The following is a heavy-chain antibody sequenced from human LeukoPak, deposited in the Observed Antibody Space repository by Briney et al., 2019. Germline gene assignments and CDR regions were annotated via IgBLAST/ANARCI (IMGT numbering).Heavy chain of an antibody. J-gene: IGHJ3*02. CDR3: AKDLSPSIAAAGTTDAFDM. CDR1: GFTFSSYA. D-gene: IGHD6-13*01. V-gene: IGHV3-23*01. Sequence: QPGGSLRLSCAASGFTFSSYAMSWVRQAPGKGLEWVSSVSGSGGSTYYADSVKGRFTISRDNSKNTVYLQMNSLRAEDTAVYGCAKDLSPSIAAAGTTDAFDMWGQGTMVTASS. CDR2: VSGSGGST.